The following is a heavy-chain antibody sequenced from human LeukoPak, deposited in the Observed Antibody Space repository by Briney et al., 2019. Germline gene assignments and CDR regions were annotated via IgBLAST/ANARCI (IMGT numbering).Heavy chain of an antibody. Sequence: GGSLRLSCAASGFTFSTYAMTWVRQAPGKGLEWVSTITNTGSNTYYADSVKGRFTISRDNSKNTLYLQINSLRVEDTAIYYCAKAPMEDSWYIHFDFWGQGTLVTVSS. J-gene: IGHJ4*02. CDR2: ITNTGSNT. D-gene: IGHD6-13*01. CDR1: GFTFSTYA. CDR3: AKAPMEDSWYIHFDF. V-gene: IGHV3-23*01.